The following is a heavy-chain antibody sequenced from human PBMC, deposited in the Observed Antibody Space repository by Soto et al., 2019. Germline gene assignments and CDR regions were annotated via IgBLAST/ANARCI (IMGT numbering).Heavy chain of an antibody. J-gene: IGHJ4*02. CDR3: ARRGRYYHILTGYYLGRNYYFDY. Sequence: PGESPKISRKGSGYSLTSYWIGWVRQMPGKGLGWMGIIYPGDSDTRDSPSFQDQVTISADKSISTAYLQWSSLKASDTAMYYCARRGRYYHILTGYYLGRNYYFDYWGQGTLVTVSS. D-gene: IGHD3-9*01. V-gene: IGHV5-51*01. CDR2: IYPGDSDT. CDR1: GYSLTSYW.